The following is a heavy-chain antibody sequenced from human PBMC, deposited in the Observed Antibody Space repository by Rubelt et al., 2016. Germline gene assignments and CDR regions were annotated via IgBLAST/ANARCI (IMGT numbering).Heavy chain of an antibody. CDR2: IDHSGNT. J-gene: IGHJ4*02. Sequence: QVQLQQWGAGLVKPSETLSLTCAVYGGSFSGYSWTWIRQPPGKGLEWLGEIDHSGNTDYIPSLKSRVSISVDTSKKQISLKLGSVTAADTAVYYCARDPMGVGSNSYFDYWGQGALVTVSS. D-gene: IGHD1-26*01. V-gene: IGHV4-34*01. CDR1: GGSFSGYS. CDR3: ARDPMGVGSNSYFDY.